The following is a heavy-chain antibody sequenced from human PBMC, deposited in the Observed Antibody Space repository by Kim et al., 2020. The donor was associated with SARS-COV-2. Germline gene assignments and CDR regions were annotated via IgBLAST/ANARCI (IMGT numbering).Heavy chain of an antibody. V-gene: IGHV3-53*04. CDR1: GFTVSSNY. CDR3: ARDSRTLGMVRGVTHYYYYGIDV. J-gene: IGHJ6*02. D-gene: IGHD3-10*01. Sequence: GGSLRLSCAASGFTVSSNYMSWVRQAPGKGLEWVSVIYSGGSTYYADSVKGRFTISRHNSKNTLYLQMNSLRAEDTAVYYCARDSRTLGMVRGVTHYYYYGIDVWGRGTTVTVSS. CDR2: IYSGGST.